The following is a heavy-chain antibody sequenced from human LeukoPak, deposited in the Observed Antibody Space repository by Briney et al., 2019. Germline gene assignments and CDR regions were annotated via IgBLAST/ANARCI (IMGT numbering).Heavy chain of an antibody. CDR3: VRASRTGDDASGYSPFDY. CDR2: IQHNNGAT. J-gene: IGHJ4*02. V-gene: IGHV1-2*02. CDR1: GYTFTGHY. D-gene: IGHD3-22*01. Sequence: PWASVKVSCKTSGYTFTGHYMFWVRQAPGQGLEWMGWIQHNNGATKYAQKFQGRVTMTRDTSISTIYMELGRLTSDDTAVYYCVRASRTGDDASGYSPFDYWGQGTLVTVSS.